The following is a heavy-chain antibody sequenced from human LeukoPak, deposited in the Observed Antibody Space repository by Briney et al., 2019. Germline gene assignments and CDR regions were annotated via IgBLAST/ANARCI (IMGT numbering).Heavy chain of an antibody. V-gene: IGHV4-38-2*02. Sequence: PSETLSLTCAVPGYSISSGYYWGWIRQPPGKGLEWIGSIYHSGSTYYNPSLKSRVTISVDTSKNQFSLKLSSVTAADTAVYYCAREGWGSVYAFDIWGQGTMVTVSS. D-gene: IGHD7-27*01. CDR1: GYSISSGYY. CDR3: AREGWGSVYAFDI. CDR2: IYHSGST. J-gene: IGHJ3*02.